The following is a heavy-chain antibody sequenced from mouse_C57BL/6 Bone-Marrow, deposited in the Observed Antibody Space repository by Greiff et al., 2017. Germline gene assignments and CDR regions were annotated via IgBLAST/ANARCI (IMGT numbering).Heavy chain of an antibody. CDR3: ARLRVGFDY. V-gene: IGHV1-53*01. D-gene: IGHD2-12*01. CDR2: INPSNGCT. CDR1: GYTFTSYR. J-gene: IGHJ2*01. Sequence: QVQLQQSGTELVKPGASVKLSCKASGYTFTSYRMPWVKQRPGQGLEWSGTINPSNGCTNYNEKFKSKATLHIDKSSSPHYIQISSLTSEDSAVYYCARLRVGFDYWGQGTTLTVSS.